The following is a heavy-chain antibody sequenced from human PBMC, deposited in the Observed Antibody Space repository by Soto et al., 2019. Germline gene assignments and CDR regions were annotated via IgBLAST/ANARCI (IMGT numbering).Heavy chain of an antibody. CDR2: IYNSRAT. CDR3: ARGMVQEGDFGEIYYSYTMDV. V-gene: IGHV4-31*03. J-gene: IGHJ6*02. Sequence: TLSLTCSVDGGSISRGAYYWTWIRQRGGEGLEWLGNIYNSRATYYNPSLQSRLTIAVDTPQNQLSLKLSSVTAADTAVYYCARGMVQEGDFGEIYYSYTMDVWGQGTTVTVS. D-gene: IGHD3-10*01. CDR1: GGSISRGAYY.